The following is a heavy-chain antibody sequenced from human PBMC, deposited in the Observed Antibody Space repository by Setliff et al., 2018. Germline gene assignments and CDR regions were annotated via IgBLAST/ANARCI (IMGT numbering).Heavy chain of an antibody. CDR3: TTDPQWGH. V-gene: IGHV3-15*01. CDR1: GLRFSDAW. Sequence: GGSLRLSCAVSGLRFSDAWVSWVRQAPGKGLEWAGRIKSYGSGGTIDYAAPVEGRFTISRDDSKNTVYLQMSSLKIEDTAVYYCTTDPQWGHWGQGTLVTVSS. D-gene: IGHD1-26*01. CDR2: IKSYGSGGTI. J-gene: IGHJ4*02.